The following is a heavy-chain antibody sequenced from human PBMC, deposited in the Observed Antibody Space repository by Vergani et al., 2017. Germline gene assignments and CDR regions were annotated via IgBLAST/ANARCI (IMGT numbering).Heavy chain of an antibody. D-gene: IGHD2-15*01. V-gene: IGHV4-34*01. CDR3: ARDVCSGGSCYSDY. CDR1: GGSFSGYY. J-gene: IGHJ4*02. Sequence: QVQLQQWGAGLLKPSETLSLTCAVYGGSFSGYYWSWTRQPPGKGLEWIGEINHSGSTNYNPSLKSRVTISVDTSKNQFSLKLSSVTAADTAVYYCARDVCSGGSCYSDYWGQGTLVTVSS. CDR2: INHSGST.